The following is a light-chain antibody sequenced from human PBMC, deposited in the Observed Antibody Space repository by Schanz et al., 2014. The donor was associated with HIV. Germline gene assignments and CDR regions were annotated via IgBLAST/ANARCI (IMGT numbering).Light chain of an antibody. CDR1: SSNIGSNT. CDR3: AAWDDSLKAVV. V-gene: IGLV1-44*01. J-gene: IGLJ2*01. Sequence: QSVLTQPPSASGTPGQRVTISCSGSSSNIGSNTVNWYQQPPGTAPKLLIYSNNRRPSGVPDRFSGSKSGTSASLAISGLQSEDEADYYCAAWDDSLKAVVFGGGTQLTVL. CDR2: SNN.